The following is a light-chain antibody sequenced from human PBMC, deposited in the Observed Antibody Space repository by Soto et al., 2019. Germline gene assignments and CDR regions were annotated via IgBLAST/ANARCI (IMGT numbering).Light chain of an antibody. V-gene: IGKV3-15*01. CDR3: QQYKNWPPLT. Sequence: EIVMPQSPATLSVSPGERVTLSCRASQSVSSNLAWYQQKPGQAPRLLIYGAFTRATGIPARFSGSGSGTEFTLTISSLQSEDFAVYYCQQYKNWPPLTFGGGTKVEIK. CDR2: GAF. J-gene: IGKJ4*01. CDR1: QSVSSN.